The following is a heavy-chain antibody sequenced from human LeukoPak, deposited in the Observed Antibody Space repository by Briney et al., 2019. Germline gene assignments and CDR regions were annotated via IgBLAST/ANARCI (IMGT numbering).Heavy chain of an antibody. CDR2: INWNGGST. CDR3: AREGGYYGSGSYPGDYYYYYMDV. J-gene: IGHJ6*03. CDR1: GFTFDDYG. D-gene: IGHD3-10*01. V-gene: IGHV3-20*04. Sequence: GGSLRLSCAASGFTFDDYGMSWVRQAPGKGLEWVSGINWNGGSTGYADSVKGRFTISRDNAKNSLYLQMNSLRAEDTALYYCAREGGYYGSGSYPGDYYYYYMDVWGKGTTVTVSS.